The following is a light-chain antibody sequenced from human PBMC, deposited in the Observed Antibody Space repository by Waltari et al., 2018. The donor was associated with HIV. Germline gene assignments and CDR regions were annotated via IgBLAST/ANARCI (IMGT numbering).Light chain of an antibody. CDR2: ASS. CDR1: QGIGIL. V-gene: IGKV1-17*01. CDR3: LQHNSYPRT. Sequence: DIQMTQSTSSLSASVGDRVTIACRASQGIGILLGWFQQKPGKAPKRLIYASSTLQGGVPSRFSGSGSGTEFTLTISSLQPEDFATYYCLQHNSYPRTFGQGTKVELK. J-gene: IGKJ1*01.